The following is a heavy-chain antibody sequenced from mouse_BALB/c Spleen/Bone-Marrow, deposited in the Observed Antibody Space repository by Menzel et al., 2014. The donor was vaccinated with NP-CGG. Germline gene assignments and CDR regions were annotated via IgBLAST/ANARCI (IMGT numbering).Heavy chain of an antibody. Sequence: EVQLQQSGAELVKPGASVKLSCIASGFNIEDTYMHWVKQRPEQGLEWIGMIDPANDNTKYGPNFQGKATITADTSSNTAYLQLSSLTSEDTAVYYWARFRATGNHLYSTDYWGQGTSVTVSS. D-gene: IGHD3-1*01. CDR3: ARFRATGNHLYSTDY. CDR2: IDPANDNT. V-gene: IGHV14-3*02. J-gene: IGHJ4*01. CDR1: GFNIEDTY.